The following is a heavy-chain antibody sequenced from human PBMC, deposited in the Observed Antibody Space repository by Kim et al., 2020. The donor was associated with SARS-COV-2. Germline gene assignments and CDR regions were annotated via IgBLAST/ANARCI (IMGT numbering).Heavy chain of an antibody. D-gene: IGHD3-22*01. Sequence: SVKVSCKASGGTFSSYAISWVRQAPGQGLEWMGGIIPIFGTANYAQKFQGRVTITADESTSTAYMELSSLRSEDTAVYYCARDWDYYDSSGPQYNWFDPWGQGTLVTVSS. J-gene: IGHJ5*02. CDR2: IIPIFGTA. CDR1: GGTFSSYA. CDR3: ARDWDYYDSSGPQYNWFDP. V-gene: IGHV1-69*13.